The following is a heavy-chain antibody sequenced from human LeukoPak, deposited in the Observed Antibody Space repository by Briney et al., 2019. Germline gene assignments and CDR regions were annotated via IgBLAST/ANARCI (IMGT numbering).Heavy chain of an antibody. CDR2: ISGSGGST. CDR1: GFTFSSYA. D-gene: IGHD2/OR15-2a*01. CDR3: AKVGGGHYTFGVYYYYYMDV. J-gene: IGHJ6*03. Sequence: GGSLRLSCAASGFTFSSYAMSWVRQAPGKGLEWVSAISGSGGSTYYADSVKGRFTISRDNSKNTLYLQMNSLRAEDTAVYYCAKVGGGHYTFGVYYYYYMDVWGKGTTVTVSS. V-gene: IGHV3-23*01.